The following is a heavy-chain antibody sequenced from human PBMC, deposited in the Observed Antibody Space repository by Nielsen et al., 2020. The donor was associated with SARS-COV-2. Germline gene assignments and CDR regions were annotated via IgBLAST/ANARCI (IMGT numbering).Heavy chain of an antibody. J-gene: IGHJ4*02. Sequence: GESLKISCTASGFTFGDYAMSWFRQAPGKGLEWVGFIRSKAYGGTTEYAASVKGRFTISRDDSKSIAYLQMNSLRAGDTAVYYCARGFSSGLFYYFDYWGQGTLVTVSS. V-gene: IGHV3-49*03. CDR1: GFTFGDYA. CDR3: ARGFSSGLFYYFDY. D-gene: IGHD6-19*01. CDR2: IRSKAYGGTT.